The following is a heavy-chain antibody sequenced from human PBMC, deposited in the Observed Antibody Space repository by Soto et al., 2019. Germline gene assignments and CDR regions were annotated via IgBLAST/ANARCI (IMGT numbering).Heavy chain of an antibody. CDR2: IKSKTDGGTT. D-gene: IGHD3-10*01. J-gene: IGHJ4*02. CDR1: GFPFSNAW. V-gene: IGHV3-15*01. Sequence: EVQLVESGGGLVKPGGSLRLSCAASGFPFSNAWMSWVRQAPGKGLEWVGRIKSKTDGGTTDYAAPVKGRFTISRDDSKNTLYLQMNSLKTEDTAVYYCTTDWPRDYYYGSGFDYWGQGTLVTVSS. CDR3: TTDWPRDYYYGSGFDY.